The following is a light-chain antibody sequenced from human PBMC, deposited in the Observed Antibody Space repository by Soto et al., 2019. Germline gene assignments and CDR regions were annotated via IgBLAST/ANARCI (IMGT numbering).Light chain of an antibody. CDR3: QHYNSYSEA. V-gene: IGKV1-5*01. Sequence: TQVPHSPSTLPTSDLASLTITWRSSQGLSSGLAWYQQKPGKAPKLLIYDASSLESGVPSRFSGSGSGTEFTLTISSLQPDDFATYYCQHYNSYSEAFGQGTKVDI. CDR2: DAS. J-gene: IGKJ1*01. CDR1: QGLSSG.